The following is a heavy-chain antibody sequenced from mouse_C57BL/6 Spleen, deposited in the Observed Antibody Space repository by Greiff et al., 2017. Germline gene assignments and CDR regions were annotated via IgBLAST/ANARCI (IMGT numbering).Heavy chain of an antibody. CDR1: GFNIKDDY. V-gene: IGHV14-4*01. CDR2: IDPENGDT. Sequence: EVQLQQSGAELVRPGASVKLSCTASGFNIKDDYMHWVKQRPEQGLEWIGWIDPENGDTAYASKFQGKATITADTSSKPAYLQLSSLTSEDTAVYYCTSPYYYGSSYWYFDVWGTGTTVTVSS. J-gene: IGHJ1*03. D-gene: IGHD1-1*01. CDR3: TSPYYYGSSYWYFDV.